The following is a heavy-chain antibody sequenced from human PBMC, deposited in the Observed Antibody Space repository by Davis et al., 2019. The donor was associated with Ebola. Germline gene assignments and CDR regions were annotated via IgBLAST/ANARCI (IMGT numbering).Heavy chain of an antibody. D-gene: IGHD1-14*01. CDR1: GYTFTGYY. V-gene: IGHV1-2*02. Sequence: ASVKVSCKASGYTFTGYYMHWVRQAPGQGLEWMGWINPNSGGTNYAQKFQGRVTMTRDTSISTAYMELSRLRSDDTAVYYCARPTTTIPVWFDPWGQGTLVTVSS. CDR2: INPNSGGT. CDR3: ARPTTTIPVWFDP. J-gene: IGHJ5*02.